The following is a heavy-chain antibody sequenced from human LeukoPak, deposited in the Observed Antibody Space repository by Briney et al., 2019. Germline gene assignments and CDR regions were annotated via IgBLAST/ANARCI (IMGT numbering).Heavy chain of an antibody. CDR3: ARHVGYGGNSHFDY. D-gene: IGHD4-23*01. CDR2: IYYSGST. Sequence: MSSETLSLTCTVSGGSISSSSYYWGWIRQPPGKGLEWIGSIYYSGSTYYNPSLKSRVTMSVDTSKNQFSLKLSSVTAADTAVYYCARHVGYGGNSHFDYWGQGTLVTVSS. J-gene: IGHJ4*02. CDR1: GGSISSSSYY. V-gene: IGHV4-39*01.